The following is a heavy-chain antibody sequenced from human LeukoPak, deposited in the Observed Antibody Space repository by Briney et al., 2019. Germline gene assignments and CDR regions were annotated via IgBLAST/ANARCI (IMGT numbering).Heavy chain of an antibody. CDR2: INPSGTGT. CDR1: GYTITNNY. Sequence: ASVKVSCKASGYTITNNYMHWVRQAPGQGLEWMGVINPSGTGTSYAQKFQGRITMSRDTSTSTVYMELSSLRAEDTAVYYCARDGRLLNYNMDVWGKGTTVTVSS. J-gene: IGHJ6*03. D-gene: IGHD2-15*01. CDR3: ARDGRLLNYNMDV. V-gene: IGHV1-46*01.